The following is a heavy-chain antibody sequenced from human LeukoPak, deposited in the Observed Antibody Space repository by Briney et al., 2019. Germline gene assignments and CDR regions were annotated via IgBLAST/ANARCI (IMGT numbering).Heavy chain of an antibody. V-gene: IGHV4-39*02. D-gene: IGHD5-18*01. Sequence: SETLSLTCTVSGGSISSSSYYWGWIRQPPGEGLEWIGSIYYSGSTYYNPSPKSRVTISVDTSKNQFSPKLSSVTAADTAVYYCAGDSYGHRTHFDYWGQGTLVTVSS. J-gene: IGHJ4*02. CDR1: GGSISSSSYY. CDR2: IYYSGST. CDR3: AGDSYGHRTHFDY.